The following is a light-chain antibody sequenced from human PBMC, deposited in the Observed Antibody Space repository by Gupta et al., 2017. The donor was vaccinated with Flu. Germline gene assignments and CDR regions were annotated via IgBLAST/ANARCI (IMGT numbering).Light chain of an antibody. V-gene: IGKV4-1*01. CDR3: QQYDSNPPWT. CDR2: WAS. J-gene: IGKJ1*01. CDR1: QSVLYSSNNKNY. Sequence: DIVMTQSPDSLAVSLGERATINCKSSQSVLYSSNNKNYLAWYQQKPGQPPKLLIYWASTRESGVPDRFSSSGYGTDFTLTISSRQAEDVAVYYCQQYDSNPPWTFGQGTKVEIK.